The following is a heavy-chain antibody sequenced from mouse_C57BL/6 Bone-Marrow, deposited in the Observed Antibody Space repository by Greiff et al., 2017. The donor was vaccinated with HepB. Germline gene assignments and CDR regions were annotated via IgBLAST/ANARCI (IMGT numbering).Heavy chain of an antibody. Sequence: VQLQESGPELVKPGASVKISCKASGYAFSSSWMNWVKQRPGKGLEWIGRIYPGDGDTNYNGKFKGKATLTADKSSSTAYMQLSSLTSEDSAVYFCASPYDYGSSSWFAYWGQGTLVTVSA. CDR1: GYAFSSSW. CDR3: ASPYDYGSSSWFAY. CDR2: IYPGDGDT. V-gene: IGHV1-82*01. J-gene: IGHJ3*01. D-gene: IGHD1-1*01.